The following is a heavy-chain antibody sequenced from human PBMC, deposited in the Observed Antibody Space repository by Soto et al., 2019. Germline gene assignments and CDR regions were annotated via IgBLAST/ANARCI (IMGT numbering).Heavy chain of an antibody. CDR3: ARGENVLLWFGEPSHYGMDV. Sequence: SETLSLTCAVYGGSFSGYYWSWIRQPPGKGLEWIGEINHSGSTNYNPSLKSRVTISVDTSKNQFSLKLGSVTAADTAVYYCARGENVLLWFGEPSHYGMDVWGQGTTVTVSS. J-gene: IGHJ6*02. CDR2: INHSGST. D-gene: IGHD3-10*01. V-gene: IGHV4-34*01. CDR1: GGSFSGYY.